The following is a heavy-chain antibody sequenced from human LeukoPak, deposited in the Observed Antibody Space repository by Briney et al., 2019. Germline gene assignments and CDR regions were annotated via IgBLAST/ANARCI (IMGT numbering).Heavy chain of an antibody. D-gene: IGHD5-12*01. CDR2: IRYDGSNK. Sequence: QSGGSLRLSCAASGFTFSNYGMHWVRQAPGKGLEWVAFIRYDGSNKYYADSVKGRFTISRDNSKNTLYLQMNSLRAEDTAVYYCARGAEKYRGYDWGGHAFDIWGQGTMVTVSS. V-gene: IGHV3-30*02. CDR1: GFTFSNYG. CDR3: ARGAEKYRGYDWGGHAFDI. J-gene: IGHJ3*02.